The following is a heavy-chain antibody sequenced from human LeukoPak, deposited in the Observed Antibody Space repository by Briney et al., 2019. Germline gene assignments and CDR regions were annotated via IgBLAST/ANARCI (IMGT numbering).Heavy chain of an antibody. Sequence: SEALSLTCTASGGSISSSSYYWGWIRQPPGKGLEWIGSIYYSGSTYYNPSLKSRVTISVDTSKNQFSLKLSSVTAAGTAVYYCARYRLQWLEFDPWGQGTLVTVSS. CDR2: IYYSGST. V-gene: IGHV4-39*07. D-gene: IGHD6-19*01. J-gene: IGHJ5*02. CDR1: GGSISSSSYY. CDR3: ARYRLQWLEFDP.